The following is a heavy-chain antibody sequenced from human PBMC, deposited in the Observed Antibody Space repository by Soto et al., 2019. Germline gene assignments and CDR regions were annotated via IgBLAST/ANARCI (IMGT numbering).Heavy chain of an antibody. CDR1: GFTFSSYS. CDR3: AIEPVPENSMKWWFDY. CDR2: ITSSGVT. D-gene: IGHD2-15*01. V-gene: IGHV3-48*02. Sequence: QLVESGGGLVQPGGSLRLSCAASGFTFSSYSMNWVRQAPGKGLEWISYITSSGVTMYADSVRGRFTISRDDAKNSLYLQMNSLRDEDTAVYYCAIEPVPENSMKWWFDYWGQGTLVTVSS. J-gene: IGHJ4*02.